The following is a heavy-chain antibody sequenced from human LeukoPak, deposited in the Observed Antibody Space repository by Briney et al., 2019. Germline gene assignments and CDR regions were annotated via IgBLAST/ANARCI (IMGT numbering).Heavy chain of an antibody. J-gene: IGHJ4*02. V-gene: IGHV3-30*02. D-gene: IGHD3-3*01. CDR3: AKGERFLEWLLDFDY. Sequence: GGSLRLSCAASGFTFSSYGMHWVRQAPGKGLEWVAFIRYDGSNKYYADSVKGRFTISRDNSKNTLYLQMNSLRAEDTAVYYCAKGERFLEWLLDFDYWGQGTLVTVSS. CDR1: GFTFSSYG. CDR2: IRYDGSNK.